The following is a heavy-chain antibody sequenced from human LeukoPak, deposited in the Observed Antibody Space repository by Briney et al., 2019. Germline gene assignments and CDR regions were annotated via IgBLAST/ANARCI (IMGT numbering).Heavy chain of an antibody. V-gene: IGHV4-39*01. CDR1: GGSISSSSYY. CDR3: ARTMVPKLNFDY. Sequence: PSETLSLTCTVSGGSISSSSYYWGWIRQPPGKGLEWIGSIYYSGSTYYNPSLKSRVTISVDTSKNQFSLKLSSVTAADTAVYYCARTMVPKLNFDYWGQGTLVTVSS. D-gene: IGHD4/OR15-4a*01. CDR2: IYYSGST. J-gene: IGHJ4*02.